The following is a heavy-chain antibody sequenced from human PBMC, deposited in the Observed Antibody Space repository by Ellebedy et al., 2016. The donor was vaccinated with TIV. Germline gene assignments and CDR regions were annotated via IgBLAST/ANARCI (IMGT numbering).Heavy chain of an antibody. V-gene: IGHV3-23*01. CDR3: AKQSVVGPSSCFDY. D-gene: IGHD6-19*01. J-gene: IGHJ4*02. CDR1: GFTVSTNY. CDR2: LSFSGGST. Sequence: GESLKISCATSGFTVSTNYMSWVRQAPGKGLEWVSTLSFSGGSTYYADSVKGRFTISRDNSKNTLFLQMNTLRAEDTAVYYCAKQSVVGPSSCFDYWGQGTLVTVSS.